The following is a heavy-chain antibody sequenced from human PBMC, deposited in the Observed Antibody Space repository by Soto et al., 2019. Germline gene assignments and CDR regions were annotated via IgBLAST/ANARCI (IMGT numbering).Heavy chain of an antibody. D-gene: IGHD3-3*01. V-gene: IGHV3-11*01. CDR3: ATPPGPYDFWSLGRGDV. Sequence: QVQLVESGGGLVKPGGSLRRSCAASGFTFSDYYMSWIRQAPGKGLEWVSYISSSGSTIYYADSVKCRFTISRDKGTNSLYLQMNSLRAEDTAVYYCATPPGPYDFWSLGRGDVWGKGTTVTVSS. J-gene: IGHJ6*04. CDR2: ISSSGSTI. CDR1: GFTFSDYY.